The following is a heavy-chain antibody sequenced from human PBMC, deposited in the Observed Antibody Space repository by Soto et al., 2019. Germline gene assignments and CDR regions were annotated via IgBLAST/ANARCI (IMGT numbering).Heavy chain of an antibody. CDR2: INHSGST. J-gene: IGHJ4*02. Sequence: PSETLSLTCAVYGGSFGGYYWSWIRQPPGKGLEWIGEINHSGSTNYNPSLKSRVTISVDTSKNQFSLKLSSVTAADTAVYYCARDHYGNDYWGQGTLVTVS. CDR1: GGSFGGYY. V-gene: IGHV4-34*01. D-gene: IGHD3-10*01. CDR3: ARDHYGNDY.